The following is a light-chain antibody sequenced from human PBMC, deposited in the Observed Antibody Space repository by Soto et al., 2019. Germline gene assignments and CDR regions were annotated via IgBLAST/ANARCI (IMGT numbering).Light chain of an antibody. J-gene: IGKJ5*01. Sequence: TDRTRAPYCVSVALGDRLIITIWSGQGLKFLAWYQQKPGKAPRLLIYEATNLQSGVPPRFSGSGSWLDMTQSINELGPGYRATYLCEQANSFRISCGPGTRLEIK. CDR1: QGLKF. V-gene: IGKV1-12*01. CDR3: EQANSFRIS. CDR2: EAT.